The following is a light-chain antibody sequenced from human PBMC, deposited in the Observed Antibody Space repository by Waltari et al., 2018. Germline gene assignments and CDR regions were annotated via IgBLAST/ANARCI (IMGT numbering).Light chain of an antibody. J-gene: IGLJ1*01. CDR2: EVT. CDR3: CSDAGSGTYV. Sequence: QSALTQPASVSGSPRQSLTISCAGTSSALGKYNYASWYQHLPGKVPKVMISEVTKRPSGVSNRFSGSKSGNTASLTISGLQADDEAEYYCCSDAGSGTYVFGTGTKLTVV. V-gene: IGLV2-23*02. CDR1: SSALGKYNY.